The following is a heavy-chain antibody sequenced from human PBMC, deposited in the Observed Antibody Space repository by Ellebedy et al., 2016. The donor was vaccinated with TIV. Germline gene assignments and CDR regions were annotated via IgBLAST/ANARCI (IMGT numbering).Heavy chain of an antibody. Sequence: GESLKISCAASGITFSSYAMHWVRQPQGKGLEWVAFISNDENTEHYVDSVKGRFTISRDNSNNTLYLQMNSLRADDTAIYYCARGGYYDDYARLDYWGQGTLVTVSA. CDR2: ISNDENTE. J-gene: IGHJ4*02. D-gene: IGHD4-17*01. CDR1: GITFSSYA. CDR3: ARGGYYDDYARLDY. V-gene: IGHV3-30-3*01.